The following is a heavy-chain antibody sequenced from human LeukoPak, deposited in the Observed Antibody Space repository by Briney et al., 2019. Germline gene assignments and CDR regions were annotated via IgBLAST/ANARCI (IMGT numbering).Heavy chain of an antibody. J-gene: IGHJ6*02. V-gene: IGHV3-11*01. Sequence: PGGSLRLSCAASGFTFRDYNMNWVRQAPGKGLEWVSYITDSGRTIHYAASVNGRLPISRDNAKNSLYLQMNSLRAEDSAVYYCARSIGLTGGGVDVWGRGTTVTVSS. CDR2: ITDSGRTI. CDR1: GFTFRDYN. D-gene: IGHD3-9*01. CDR3: ARSIGLTGGGVDV.